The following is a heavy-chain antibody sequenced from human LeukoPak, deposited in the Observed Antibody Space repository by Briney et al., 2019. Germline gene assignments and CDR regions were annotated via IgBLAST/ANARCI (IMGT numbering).Heavy chain of an antibody. CDR3: ARVAGQQLVRAFDI. V-gene: IGHV4-59*01. D-gene: IGHD6-13*01. CDR2: IYYSGST. CDR1: GGSISSYY. Sequence: SVTLSLTCTVSGGSISSYYWSWIRQPPGKGLEWIGYIYYSGSTNYNPSLKSRVHISVDTSKNQFSLKLSSVTAADTAVYYCARVAGQQLVRAFDIWGQGTMVTVSS. J-gene: IGHJ3*02.